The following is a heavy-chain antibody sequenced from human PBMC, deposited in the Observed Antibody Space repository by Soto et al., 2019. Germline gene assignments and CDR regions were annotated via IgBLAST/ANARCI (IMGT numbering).Heavy chain of an antibody. CDR1: GGTFSSYG. Sequence: QVQLVQSGAEVKKPGSSVKVSCKASGGTFSSYGISWVRQAPGQGLEWVGGIIPIFATTKYAQRFQDRVTIPADESTSTSYMALNSLTSEDTAVYYCARDPLRRRVTQYDHYAMDVWGPGTTVTVSS. V-gene: IGHV1-69*12. CDR3: ARDPLRRRVTQYDHYAMDV. J-gene: IGHJ6*02. CDR2: IIPIFATT. D-gene: IGHD4-17*01.